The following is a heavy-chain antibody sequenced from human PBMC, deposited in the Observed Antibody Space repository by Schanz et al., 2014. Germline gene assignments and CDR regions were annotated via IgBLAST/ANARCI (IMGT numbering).Heavy chain of an antibody. CDR1: GGSISSGGYS. CDR2: IFFRGST. J-gene: IGHJ6*02. Sequence: QVQLQESGPGLVKPSQTLSLTCAVSGGSISSGGYSWSWIRQPPGKGLEWIGYIFFRGSTYYNPSLKSRVPISIAPSKNQFPLRLTSVTAADTAVYYCYGMDVWGQGTTVTVSS. V-gene: IGHV4-30-4*07. CDR3: YGMDV.